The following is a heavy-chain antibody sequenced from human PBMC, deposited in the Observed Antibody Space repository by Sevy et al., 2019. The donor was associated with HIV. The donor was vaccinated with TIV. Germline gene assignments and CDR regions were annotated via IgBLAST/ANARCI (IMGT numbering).Heavy chain of an antibody. V-gene: IGHV3-66*01. CDR2: IYSGVGT. J-gene: IGHJ3*01. D-gene: IGHD2-15*01. CDR1: EFLVSINL. Sequence: GGSLRLSCEASEFLVSINLMNWVRQAPGMGLEWVSLIYSGVGTYYADSVKGRFTISRDNSKNTVYLEMINLRPEDTAVYYCARVVGISAFDLWGQGTMVTVSS. CDR3: ARVVGISAFDL.